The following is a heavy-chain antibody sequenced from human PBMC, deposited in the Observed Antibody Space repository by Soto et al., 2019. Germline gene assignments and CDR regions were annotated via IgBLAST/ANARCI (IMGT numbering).Heavy chain of an antibody. V-gene: IGHV4-34*01. CDR3: ARSYYDFWSGYFRYYYYYGMDV. Sequence: SDTLSLTCAFHCLSFIGYYWSWIRKSPGVWLEWIGEINHSGSTNYNPSLKSRVTISVDTSKNQFSLKLSSVTAADTAVYYCARSYYDFWSGYFRYYYYYGMDVWGQGTTVT. CDR2: INHSGST. D-gene: IGHD3-3*01. CDR1: CLSFIGYY. J-gene: IGHJ6*02.